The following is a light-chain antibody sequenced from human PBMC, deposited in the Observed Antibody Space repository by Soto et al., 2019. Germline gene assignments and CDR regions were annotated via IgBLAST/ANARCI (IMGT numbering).Light chain of an antibody. V-gene: IGKV1-5*03. CDR3: QQYNTYPLT. CDR2: KAS. Sequence: DIQMTQSPSTLSASVGDRVTITCRASQRISTWLAWYQQKAGKAPKLLIYKASSLEGGVPSRFSGSGSGTEFNITISSLQPDDFATYYCQQYNTYPLTFGGGTTVYIK. J-gene: IGKJ4*01. CDR1: QRISTW.